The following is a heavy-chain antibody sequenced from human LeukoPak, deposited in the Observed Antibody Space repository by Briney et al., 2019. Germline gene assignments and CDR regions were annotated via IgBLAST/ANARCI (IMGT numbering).Heavy chain of an antibody. CDR3: ARGHSSSWPTVDY. CDR1: GFTFSSYN. J-gene: IGHJ4*02. V-gene: IGHV3-48*02. Sequence: PGGSLRLSCAASGFTFSSYNMNWVRQAPGKGLEWLSYISSGSSTIYYAGSVKGRFTISRDNAKSSLYLQMNSLRDEDTAVYYCARGHSSSWPTVDYWGQGTLVTVSS. D-gene: IGHD6-13*01. CDR2: ISSGSSTI.